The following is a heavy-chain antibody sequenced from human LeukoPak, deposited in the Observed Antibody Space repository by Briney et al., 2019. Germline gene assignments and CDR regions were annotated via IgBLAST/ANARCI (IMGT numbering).Heavy chain of an antibody. CDR1: GGSSSSSSYY. V-gene: IGHV4-39*07. D-gene: IGHD3-3*01. CDR2: IYYSGST. CDR3: ARDVRFLEWLLRYYYYYYMDV. Sequence: SETLSLTCTVSGGSSSSSSYYWGCIRQPPGKGLEWIGSIYYSGSTYYNPSLKSRVTISVDTSKNQFSLKLSSVTAADTAVYYCARDVRFLEWLLRYYYYYYMDVWGKGTTVTISS. J-gene: IGHJ6*03.